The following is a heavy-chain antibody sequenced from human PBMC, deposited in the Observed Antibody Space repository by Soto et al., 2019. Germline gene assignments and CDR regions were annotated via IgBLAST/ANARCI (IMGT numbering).Heavy chain of an antibody. CDR1: GYSFTSYW. J-gene: IGHJ4*02. D-gene: IGHD5-12*01. CDR3: ARHRPRDGYNLEVDY. Sequence: GESLKISCKGSGYSFTSYWIGWVRQMPGKGLEWMGIIYPGDSDTRYSPSFQGQVTISADKSISTAYLQWSSLKASDTAMYYCARHRPRDGYNLEVDYWGQGTLVTVSS. CDR2: IYPGDSDT. V-gene: IGHV5-51*01.